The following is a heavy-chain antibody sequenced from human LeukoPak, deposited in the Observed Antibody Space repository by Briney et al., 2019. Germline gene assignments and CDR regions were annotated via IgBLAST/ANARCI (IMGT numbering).Heavy chain of an antibody. D-gene: IGHD1-26*01. V-gene: IGHV3-15*07. CDR1: GFTFSSTW. CDR3: TTTPTY. J-gene: IGHJ4*02. Sequence: PGRSLRLSCAASGFTFSSTWMNWVRQVPGKGLEWVGRIKTKTDGGTTDYAAPVKGRFTISRDDSKNTLFLQMDSLKTEDTAIYYCTTTPTYWGQGTLVTVSS. CDR2: IKTKTDGGTT.